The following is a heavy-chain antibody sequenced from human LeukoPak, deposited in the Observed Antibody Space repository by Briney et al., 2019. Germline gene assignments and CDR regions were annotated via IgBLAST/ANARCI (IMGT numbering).Heavy chain of an antibody. CDR3: ARVWWHTNWFDP. CDR1: GYTFTNYG. J-gene: IGHJ5*02. V-gene: IGHV1-2*02. D-gene: IGHD4/OR15-4a*01. CDR2: INPNSGGT. Sequence: ASVKVSCKASGYTFTNYGINWVRQAPGQGLEWMGWINPNSGGTNYAQKFQGRVTMTRDTSISTAYMELSRLRSDDTAVYYCARVWWHTNWFDPWGQGTLVTVSS.